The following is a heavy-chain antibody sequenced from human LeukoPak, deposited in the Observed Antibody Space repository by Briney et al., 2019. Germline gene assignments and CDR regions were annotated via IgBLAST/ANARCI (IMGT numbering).Heavy chain of an antibody. CDR1: GYTFTNFV. CDR2: ISAYTGNT. D-gene: IGHD6-6*01. CDR3: ARAMSIAARLQTIFDY. V-gene: IGHV1-18*01. J-gene: IGHJ4*02. Sequence: ASVKVSCKASGYTFTNFVISWVRQAPGQGLEWMGWISAYTGNTNYAQKLQGRVTMTTDTSTSTAYMELRSLRSDDTAVYYCARAMSIAARLQTIFDYWGQGTLVTVSS.